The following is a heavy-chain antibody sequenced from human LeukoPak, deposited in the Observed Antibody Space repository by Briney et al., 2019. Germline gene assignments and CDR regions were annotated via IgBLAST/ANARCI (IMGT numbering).Heavy chain of an antibody. CDR3: ARDATHAFDI. CDR2: IYYSGST. J-gene: IGHJ3*02. Sequence: PSETLSLTCTVSGGSISSYYWNWIRQPPGKGLEWIGYIYYSGSTNYNPSLKSRVTISVDTSKNQFSLKLSSVTAADTAVYYCARDATHAFDIWGQGTMVTVSS. V-gene: IGHV4-59*01. CDR1: GGSISSYY.